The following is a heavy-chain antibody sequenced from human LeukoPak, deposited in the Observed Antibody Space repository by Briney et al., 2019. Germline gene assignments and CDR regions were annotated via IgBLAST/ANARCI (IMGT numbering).Heavy chain of an antibody. Sequence: SETLSLTCTVSGGSISSYYWNWIRQPPGKGLEWIGYIYYSGSTNYNPSLKSRVTISVDTSKNQFSLKLSSVTAADTAVYYCARGGWYPESFQDWGQGALDIVSS. CDR2: IYYSGST. D-gene: IGHD6-19*01. CDR1: GGSISSYY. J-gene: IGHJ1*01. V-gene: IGHV4-59*01. CDR3: ARGGWYPESFQD.